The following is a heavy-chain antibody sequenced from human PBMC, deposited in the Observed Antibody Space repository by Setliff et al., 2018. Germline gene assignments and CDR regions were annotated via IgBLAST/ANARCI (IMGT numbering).Heavy chain of an antibody. CDR2: IYYSGST. J-gene: IGHJ4*02. Sequence: SETLSLTCTVSGDSISSRPFYWGWFRQPAGKELEWIGYIYYSGSTNYNPSLKSRVTISVDTSKNQFSLKLSSMTAADTAVYYCARTGTYRYFDYWGQGTLVTVSS. CDR3: ARTGTYRYFDY. V-gene: IGHV4-61*05. CDR1: GDSISSRPFY. D-gene: IGHD1-1*01.